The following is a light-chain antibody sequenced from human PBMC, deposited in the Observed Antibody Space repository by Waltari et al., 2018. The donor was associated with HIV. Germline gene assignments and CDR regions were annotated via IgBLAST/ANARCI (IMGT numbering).Light chain of an antibody. CDR2: AAS. CDR3: QQSDNTPLT. V-gene: IGKV1-39*01. Sequence: IQMTQSPSSLSASVGDRVTIPCRASQSIRSYVTWYQQKPGKAPKLLIFAASRLQSGVPSRFSGSESGTDFTLNISSLQLEDFAVYYCQQSDNTPLTFGGGTKVEIK. J-gene: IGKJ4*01. CDR1: QSIRSY.